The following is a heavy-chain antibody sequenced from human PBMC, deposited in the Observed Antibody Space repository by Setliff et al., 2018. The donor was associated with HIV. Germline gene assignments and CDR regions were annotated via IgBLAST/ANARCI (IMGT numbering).Heavy chain of an antibody. CDR2: IYDSGTT. J-gene: IGHJ6*03. CDR3: ARGRYYYYDMDV. V-gene: IGHV4-34*09. CDR1: GGSFSSSY. Sequence: KTSETLSLTCAVYGGSFSSSYWSWIRQHPGKGLEWIGYIYDSGTTDHNPSLESRVTISLDTSKSHFSLRLTSVTAADTAVYYCARGRYYYYDMDVWGKGTTVTVSS.